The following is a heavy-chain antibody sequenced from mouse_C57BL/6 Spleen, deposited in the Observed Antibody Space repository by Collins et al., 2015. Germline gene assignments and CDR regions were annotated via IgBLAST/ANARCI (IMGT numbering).Heavy chain of an antibody. J-gene: IGHJ4*01. CDR2: INTETGEP. CDR3: ARRNDNYPYTMDY. D-gene: IGHD2-1*01. V-gene: IGHV9-2-1*01. CDR1: GYTFTDYS. Sequence: QIQLVQSGPELKEPGETVKISCKASGYTFTDYSMHWVKQAPGKGLKWMGWINTETGEPTYADDFKGRFAFSLETSASTAYLQINNLKNEDTATYFCARRNDNYPYTMDYWGQGTSVTVSS.